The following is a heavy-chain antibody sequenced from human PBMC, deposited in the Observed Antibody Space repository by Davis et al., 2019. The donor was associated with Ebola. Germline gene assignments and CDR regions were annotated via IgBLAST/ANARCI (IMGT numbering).Heavy chain of an antibody. J-gene: IGHJ4*02. Sequence: SSVKVPCKASGGTFRHYAIRWVRQAPGQGLEWMGGIIPIFGTANYAQKFQGRVTITADESTSTAYMELSSLRSEETAVYYCASGLGYSGYEPFDNWGQGTLVTVSS. CDR1: GGTFRHYA. D-gene: IGHD5-12*01. CDR3: ASGLGYSGYEPFDN. CDR2: IIPIFGTA. V-gene: IGHV1-69*13.